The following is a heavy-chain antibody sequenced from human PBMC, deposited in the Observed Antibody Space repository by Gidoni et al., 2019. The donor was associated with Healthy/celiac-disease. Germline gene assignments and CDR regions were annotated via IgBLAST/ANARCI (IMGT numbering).Heavy chain of an antibody. J-gene: IGHJ4*02. CDR2: IYSGGST. Sequence: EVQLVESGGGLIQPGGSLRLSCAAFGFTVSSNYMSWVRQAPGKGLEWVSVIYSGGSTYYADSVKGRFTISRDNSKNTLYLQMNSLRAEDTAVYYCARESWLRSFHYFDYWGQGTLVTVSS. CDR1: GFTVSSNY. D-gene: IGHD5-12*01. V-gene: IGHV3-53*01. CDR3: ARESWLRSFHYFDY.